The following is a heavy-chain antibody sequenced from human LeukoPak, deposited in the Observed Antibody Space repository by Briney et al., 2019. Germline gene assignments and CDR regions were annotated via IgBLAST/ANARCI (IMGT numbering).Heavy chain of an antibody. J-gene: IGHJ4*02. Sequence: SETLSLTCSVSGYSIGSSYYWGWIRQPPGKGLEWIGSIYYSGSTYYNPSLKSRVTISVDTSKNQFSLKLSSVTAADTAVYYCARVGWEWGQGTLVTVSS. CDR1: GYSIGSSYY. D-gene: IGHD1-26*01. CDR3: ARVGWE. CDR2: IYYSGST. V-gene: IGHV4-38-2*02.